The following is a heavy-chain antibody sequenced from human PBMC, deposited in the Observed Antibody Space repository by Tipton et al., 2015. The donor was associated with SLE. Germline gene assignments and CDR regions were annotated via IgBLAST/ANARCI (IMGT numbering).Heavy chain of an antibody. CDR3: ARRSYYYDSSDNGMIGAFDI. V-gene: IGHV4-39*07. CDR2: IFYSGNT. Sequence: TLSLTCTVSGGSISSSSSYWDWIRQSPGKELEWIGNIFYSGNTRYRSSLKSRVTISVDTSKNQFSLKLSSVTAADTAVYYCARRSYYYDSSDNGMIGAFDIWGQGTMVTVSS. J-gene: IGHJ3*02. CDR1: GGSISSSSSY. D-gene: IGHD3-22*01.